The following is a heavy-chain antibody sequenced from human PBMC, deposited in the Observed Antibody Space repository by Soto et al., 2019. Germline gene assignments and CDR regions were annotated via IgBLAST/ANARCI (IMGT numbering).Heavy chain of an antibody. CDR2: INHSGST. J-gene: IGHJ4*02. D-gene: IGHD5-18*01. Sequence: PSQTLSLTCAVYGGSFSGYYWSWIRQPPGKGLEWIGEINHSGSTNYNPSLKSRVTISVDTSKNQFSLKLSSVTAADTAVYYCARGRSYGRNYYFDYWGQGTLVTVSS. CDR1: GGSFSGYY. V-gene: IGHV4-34*01. CDR3: ARGRSYGRNYYFDY.